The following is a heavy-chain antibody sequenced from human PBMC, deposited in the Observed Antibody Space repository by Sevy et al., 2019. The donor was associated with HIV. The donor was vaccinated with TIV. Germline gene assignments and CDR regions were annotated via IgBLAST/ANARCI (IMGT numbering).Heavy chain of an antibody. D-gene: IGHD3-22*01. J-gene: IGHJ4*02. CDR2: IWYDGSNK. Sequence: GGSLRLSCAASGFTFSSYGMHWVRQAPGKGLEWVAVIWYDGSNKYYADSVKGRFTISRDNSKNTLYLQMNSLRAEDTAVYYCARDSRQTYYYDSSGYSYFDYWGQGTLVTVSS. CDR3: ARDSRQTYYYDSSGYSYFDY. CDR1: GFTFSSYG. V-gene: IGHV3-33*01.